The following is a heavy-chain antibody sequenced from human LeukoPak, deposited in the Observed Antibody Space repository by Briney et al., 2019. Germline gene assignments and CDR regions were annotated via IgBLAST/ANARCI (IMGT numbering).Heavy chain of an antibody. Sequence: SVKVSCKASGGTFSSYAISWVRQAPGQGLQWMGGIIPIFGTANYAQKFQGRVTITTDESTSAAYMELSSLRSEDTAVYYCARAAQQLVLLPSYYFDYWGQGTLFTVSS. CDR1: GGTFSSYA. V-gene: IGHV1-69*05. CDR2: IIPIFGTA. D-gene: IGHD6-13*01. J-gene: IGHJ4*02. CDR3: ARAAQQLVLLPSYYFDY.